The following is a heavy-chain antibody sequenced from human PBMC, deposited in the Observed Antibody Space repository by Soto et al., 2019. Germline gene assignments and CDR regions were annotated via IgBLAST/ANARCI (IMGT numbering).Heavy chain of an antibody. CDR2: ISSSSSTI. J-gene: IGHJ3*02. Sequence: GGSLRLSCAASGFTFSSYSMNWVRQAPGKGLEWVSYISSSSSTIYYADSVKGRFTISRDNAKNSLYLQMNSLRAEDTAVYYCASRNYDYIWGSSRDGAFDIWGQGTMVTVSS. CDR3: ASRNYDYIWGSSRDGAFDI. V-gene: IGHV3-48*01. CDR1: GFTFSSYS. D-gene: IGHD3-16*01.